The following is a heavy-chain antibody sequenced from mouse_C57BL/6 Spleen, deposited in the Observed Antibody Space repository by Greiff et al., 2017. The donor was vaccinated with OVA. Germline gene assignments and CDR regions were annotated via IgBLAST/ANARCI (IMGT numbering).Heavy chain of an antibody. Sequence: QQSCKASGYTFTSYWMHWVKQRPGRGLEWIGRIDPNSGGTKYNEKFKSKATLTVDKPSSTAYMQLSSLTSEDSAVYDCAREGYYDYDVGYFDVWGTGTTVTVSS. J-gene: IGHJ1*03. V-gene: IGHV1-72*01. CDR1: GYTFTSYW. CDR2: IDPNSGGT. D-gene: IGHD2-4*01. CDR3: AREGYYDYDVGYFDV.